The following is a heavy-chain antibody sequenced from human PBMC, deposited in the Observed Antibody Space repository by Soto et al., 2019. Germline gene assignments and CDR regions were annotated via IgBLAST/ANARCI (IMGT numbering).Heavy chain of an antibody. D-gene: IGHD2-8*01. CDR2: ISSSGRPK. V-gene: IGHV3-48*02. CDR3: ARVYSSGMDV. CDR1: GFTFSRYS. Sequence: PGGSRRLSCAASGFTFSRYSVKWVRQAPGKGLEWVSYISSSGRPKYYAASVKGRFTISRDNAKNSLYLQMNSLRDEDTAVYYCARVYSSGMDVWGQGTTVTVSS. J-gene: IGHJ6*02.